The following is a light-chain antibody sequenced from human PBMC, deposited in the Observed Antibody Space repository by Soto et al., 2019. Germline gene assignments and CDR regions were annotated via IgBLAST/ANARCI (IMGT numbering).Light chain of an antibody. CDR2: HND. Sequence: QSVLTQPPSASATPGQRVTISCSGSSSNIGSNTVNWYQQVPGAAPRLLIYHNDHRPSGVPDRISGSKSGTSASLAIRGLQSEDEADYYCSSWDGSLRGWLFSGGTKLTVL. CDR3: SSWDGSLRGWL. V-gene: IGLV1-44*01. J-gene: IGLJ3*02. CDR1: SSNIGSNT.